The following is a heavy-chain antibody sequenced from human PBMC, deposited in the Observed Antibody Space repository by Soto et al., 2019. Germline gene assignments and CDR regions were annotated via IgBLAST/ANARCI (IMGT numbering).Heavy chain of an antibody. Sequence: EVQLVESGGGLVQPGGSLRLSCAASGFTFSNYAMNWVRQAPGKGLEWVSYITGSSSTMYYADSVKGRFTISRDNAKNSLFLQMNSLRDEDTAVYYCKRGGGVLINYGLDVWGQGTTVTVSS. CDR3: KRGGGVLINYGLDV. J-gene: IGHJ6*02. CDR2: ITGSSSTM. CDR1: GFTFSNYA. V-gene: IGHV3-48*02. D-gene: IGHD3-16*01.